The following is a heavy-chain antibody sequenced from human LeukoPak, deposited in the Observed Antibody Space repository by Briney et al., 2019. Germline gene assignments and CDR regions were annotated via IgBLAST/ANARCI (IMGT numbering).Heavy chain of an antibody. CDR1: GFTFDDYA. CDR2: ISWNSGSI. D-gene: IGHD3-22*01. Sequence: PGGSLRLSCAASGFTFDDYAMHSVRHAPGRGLEWVSGISWNSGSIVYADSVKGRFTISRDNAKNSLYLQMNSLRAEDTAVYNCAKDLGAYDSSGYIDYWGQGTLVTVSS. J-gene: IGHJ4*02. V-gene: IGHV3-9*01. CDR3: AKDLGAYDSSGYIDY.